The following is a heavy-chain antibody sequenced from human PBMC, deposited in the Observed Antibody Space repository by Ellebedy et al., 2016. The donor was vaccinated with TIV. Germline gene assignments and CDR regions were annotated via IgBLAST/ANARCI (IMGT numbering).Heavy chain of an antibody. CDR1: GFTFDDYA. CDR2: ISWNSGSI. V-gene: IGHV3-9*01. CDR3: VGFGVFNL. J-gene: IGHJ5*02. Sequence: PGGSLRLSCAASGFTFDDYAMHWVRQAPGKGLEWVSGISWNSGSIGYADSVKGRFTISRENAKNALFLQMDGLRVDDSAVYYCVGFGVFNLWGQGAPVTVSS. D-gene: IGHD3-3*01.